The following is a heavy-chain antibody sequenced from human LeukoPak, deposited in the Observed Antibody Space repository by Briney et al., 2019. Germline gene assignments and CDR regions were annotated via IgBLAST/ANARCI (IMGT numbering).Heavy chain of an antibody. CDR2: ISTTGST. J-gene: IGHJ4*02. D-gene: IGHD3-10*01. CDR1: GDSISSGSYF. CDR3: GRAPYGPLDH. Sequence: SETLSLTCTVSGDSISSGSYFWSWIRQPAGKGLEWIGRISTTGSTNYNPSLKSRISISAVTSKNQFSQSLTSVTAADTAVYYCGRAPYGPLDHWGQGILVTVSS. V-gene: IGHV4-61*02.